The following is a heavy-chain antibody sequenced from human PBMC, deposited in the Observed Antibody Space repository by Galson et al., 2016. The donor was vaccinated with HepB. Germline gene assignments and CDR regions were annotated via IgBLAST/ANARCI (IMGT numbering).Heavy chain of an antibody. D-gene: IGHD3-16*01. V-gene: IGHV4-39*07. CDR3: ATVGGSSLPIDY. Sequence: SETLSLTCTVSGNSINRTPYHWGWIRQSPGKGLEWIASIYHSGTTYYNPSFKSRVTISVDTSNNQFSLKVSSVTAADTAVYHCATVGGSSLPIDYWGQGILVTVSS. J-gene: IGHJ4*02. CDR1: GNSINRTPYH. CDR2: IYHSGTT.